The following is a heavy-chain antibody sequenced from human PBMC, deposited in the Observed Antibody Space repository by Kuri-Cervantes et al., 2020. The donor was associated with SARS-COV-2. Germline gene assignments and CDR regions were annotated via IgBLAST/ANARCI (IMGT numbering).Heavy chain of an antibody. D-gene: IGHD2-2*01. V-gene: IGHV1-2*02. Sequence: ASVKVSCKASGYTFTSYGINWVRQAPGQGLEWMGWINPNSGGTNYAQKFQGRVTMTRDTSISTAYMELSRLRSDDTAVYYCARDRCSRTTCYPWFDPWGQGTLVTVSS. CDR1: GYTFTSYG. CDR3: ARDRCSRTTCYPWFDP. J-gene: IGHJ5*02. CDR2: INPNSGGT.